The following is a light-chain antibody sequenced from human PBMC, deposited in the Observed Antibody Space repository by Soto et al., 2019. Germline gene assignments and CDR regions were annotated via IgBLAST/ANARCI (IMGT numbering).Light chain of an antibody. V-gene: IGKV1-5*01. CDR1: QSASTW. CDR3: QNYNSYSEA. J-gene: IGKJ1*01. CDR2: DAS. Sequence: DIQMTQSPSTLSASLGDSVSITCRASQSASTWLAWYQQKAGKAPKLLIYDASILQSGVPSRLSGSGSGTELTLTISRLQPDDFATYYCQNYNSYSEACGQGTKVEIK.